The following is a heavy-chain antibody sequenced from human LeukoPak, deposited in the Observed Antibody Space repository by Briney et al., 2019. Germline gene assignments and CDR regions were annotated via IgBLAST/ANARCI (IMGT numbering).Heavy chain of an antibody. J-gene: IGHJ4*02. V-gene: IGHV3-30*02. CDR1: GFTFSSYG. D-gene: IGHD6-6*01. CDR3: AKDSLKFESSSSSSFDY. CDR2: IRYDGSNK. Sequence: GGSLRLSCAASGFTFSSYGMHWVRQAPGKGLEWVAFIRYDGSNKYYADSVKGRFTISRDNSKNTLYLQMNSLRAEDTAVYYCAKDSLKFESSSSSSFDYWGQGTLVTVSS.